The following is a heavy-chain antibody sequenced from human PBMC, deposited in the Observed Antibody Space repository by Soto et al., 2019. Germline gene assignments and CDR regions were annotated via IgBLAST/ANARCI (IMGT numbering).Heavy chain of an antibody. J-gene: IGHJ3*02. D-gene: IGHD1-7*01. Sequence: SETLSLTCTVSGGSISSYYWSWIRQPPGKGLEWIGYIYYSGSTNYNPSLKSRVTISVDTSKNQFSLKLSSVTAADTAVYYCARDNLELPAFDIWGQGTMVTVSS. V-gene: IGHV4-59*12. CDR3: ARDNLELPAFDI. CDR2: IYYSGST. CDR1: GGSISSYY.